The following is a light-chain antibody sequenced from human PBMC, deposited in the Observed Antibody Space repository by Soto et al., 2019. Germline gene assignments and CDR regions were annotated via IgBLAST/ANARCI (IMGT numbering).Light chain of an antibody. CDR2: GAS. J-gene: IGKJ3*01. CDR1: QGISSC. CDR3: QQLNSSSLP. V-gene: IGKV1-9*01. Sequence: IQLTQSPSSLSASVGDRVTITCRASQGISSCLAWYQQKPGKAPKLLIYGASTLQSGVPSRFSGSGSATEFTLTIGSLQPDDFATYYCQQLNSSSLPFGHGTKVDIK.